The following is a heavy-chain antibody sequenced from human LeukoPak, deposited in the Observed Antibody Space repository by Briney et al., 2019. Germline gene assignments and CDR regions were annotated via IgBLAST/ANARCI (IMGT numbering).Heavy chain of an antibody. CDR1: GGSIRSHY. CDR3: ARGPSEQFLGYYMDV. CDR2: MYYSGLT. D-gene: IGHD7-27*01. V-gene: IGHV4-59*11. Sequence: PETPSLTCIVSGGSIRSHYWSWIPHPPRKPLEWIGDMYYSGLTNSNPSLKSRVTLSIDKSRNQFSLTLRSLTAADTAVYYCARGPSEQFLGYYMDVWGKGTTVIVSS. J-gene: IGHJ6*03.